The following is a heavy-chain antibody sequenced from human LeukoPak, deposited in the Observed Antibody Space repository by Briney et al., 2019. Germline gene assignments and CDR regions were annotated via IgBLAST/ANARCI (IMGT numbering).Heavy chain of an antibody. CDR3: ASQFWWAAVAGTTLDY. V-gene: IGHV3-7*05. CDR2: IKADGSET. J-gene: IGHJ4*02. CDR1: GFTFSTYW. Sequence: GGSLRLSCIASGFTFSTYWMSWVRQAPGGGLEWVANIKADGSETYYVDSVKGRFTISRDNAKISLYLQMNSLRAEDTAVYYCASQFWWAAVAGTTLDYWGQGALVAVSS. D-gene: IGHD6-19*01.